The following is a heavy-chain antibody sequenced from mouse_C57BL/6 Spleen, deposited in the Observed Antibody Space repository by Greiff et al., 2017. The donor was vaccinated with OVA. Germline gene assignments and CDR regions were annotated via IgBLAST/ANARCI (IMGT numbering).Heavy chain of an antibody. CDR1: GYAFSSSW. J-gene: IGHJ4*01. Sequence: QVQLQQSGPELVKPGASVKISCKASGYAFSSSWMNWVKQRPGKGLEWIGRIYPGDGDTNYNGKFKGKATLTADKSSSTAYMQLSSLTSEDSAVYFCAREGGDGTPYNYAMDYWGQGTSVTVSS. D-gene: IGHD2-3*01. V-gene: IGHV1-82*01. CDR2: IYPGDGDT. CDR3: AREGGDGTPYNYAMDY.